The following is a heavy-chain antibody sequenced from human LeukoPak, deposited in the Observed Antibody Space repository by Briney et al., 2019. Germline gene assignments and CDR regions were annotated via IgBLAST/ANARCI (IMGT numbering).Heavy chain of an antibody. D-gene: IGHD6-19*01. J-gene: IGHJ4*02. Sequence: SETLSLTCTVSGGSINSGDYYWSWIRQPPGKGMEWIGYIYYSGSTYYNPSLKSRVTISVDTSKNHFSLKLSSVTAADTAVYYCARYPAAGLFDYWGQGTLVTVSS. V-gene: IGHV4-30-4*01. CDR2: IYYSGST. CDR3: ARYPAAGLFDY. CDR1: GGSINSGDYY.